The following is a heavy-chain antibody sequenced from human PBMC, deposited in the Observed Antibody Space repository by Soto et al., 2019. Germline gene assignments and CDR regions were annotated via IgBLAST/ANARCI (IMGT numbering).Heavy chain of an antibody. D-gene: IGHD1-26*01. J-gene: IGHJ5*02. CDR2: ITGRGDST. CDR1: GFPFSDHA. Sequence: GSLRLSCAASGFPFSDHAMHWVRQTPGKGLEWVSAITGRGDSTYYADSVKGRFTISRDNSKSTLYLQMMSLRAEDTAVYYCAKDLYVQPPSGWFDPWGQGTEVTVSS. CDR3: AKDLYVQPPSGWFDP. V-gene: IGHV3-23*01.